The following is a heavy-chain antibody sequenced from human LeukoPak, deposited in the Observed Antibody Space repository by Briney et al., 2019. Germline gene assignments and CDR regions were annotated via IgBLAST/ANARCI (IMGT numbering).Heavy chain of an antibody. CDR2: ISAYNGNT. J-gene: IGHJ5*02. V-gene: IGHV1-18*01. D-gene: IGHD6-19*01. Sequence: AAVTVSCKASGCTFTTCGFSWVGPARGQGLEWMGWISAYNGNTNYGQKLQGRHTMTTDTSTSTAYMELRSLRADDTGVYYCARSRRGSGWYWFDPWGQGTLVTVSS. CDR1: GCTFTTCG. CDR3: ARSRRGSGWYWFDP.